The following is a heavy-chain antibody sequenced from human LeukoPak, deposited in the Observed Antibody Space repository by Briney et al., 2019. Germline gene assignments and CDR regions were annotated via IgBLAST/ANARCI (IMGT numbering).Heavy chain of an antibody. J-gene: IGHJ5*02. CDR1: GGSFSGYY. CDR2: INHSGST. D-gene: IGHD1-26*01. CDR3: ARGINSGSYYVRAVYNWFDP. V-gene: IGHV4-34*01. Sequence: SETLSLTCAVYGGSFSGYYWSWIRQPPGKGLEWIGEINHSGSTNYNPSLKSRVTISVDTSKNQFPLKLSSVTAADTAVYYCARGINSGSYYVRAVYNWFDPWGQGTLVTVSS.